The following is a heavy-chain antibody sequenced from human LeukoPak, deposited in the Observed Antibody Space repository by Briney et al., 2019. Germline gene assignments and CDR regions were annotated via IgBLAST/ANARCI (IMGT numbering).Heavy chain of an antibody. CDR2: IYHIGST. V-gene: IGHV4-38-2*02. CDR1: GYSISSGYY. J-gene: IGHJ5*02. Sequence: PETLSLTCTVSGYSISSGYYWGWIRRPPGKGLEWIGSIYHIGSTFYNPSLKSRVTISVDTSKNQFSLKLSSVTAADTAVYYCARGIYWFDPWGQGTLVTVSS. CDR3: ARGIYWFDP.